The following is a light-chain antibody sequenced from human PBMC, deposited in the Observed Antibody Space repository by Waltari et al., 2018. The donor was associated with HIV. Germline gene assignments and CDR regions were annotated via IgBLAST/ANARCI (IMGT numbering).Light chain of an antibody. CDR1: QTIKNY. CDR3: QQSYNPPYS. V-gene: IGKV1-39*01. J-gene: IGKJ2*03. CDR2: AAS. Sequence: DIQMTQSPSSLSASVGVRVTITCRASQTIKNYLNWYQQKPGKAPKVLIHAASSLQSGVPSRFSGSGSVTDFTLTISSLQPEDFATYYCQQSYNPPYSFGQGTKLEIK.